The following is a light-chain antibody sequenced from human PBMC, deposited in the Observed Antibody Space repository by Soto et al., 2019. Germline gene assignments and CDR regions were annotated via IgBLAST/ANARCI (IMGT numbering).Light chain of an antibody. CDR3: QQYAASPRT. V-gene: IGKV3-20*01. Sequence: EIVLTQSPATLSLSPRERATLSCRASQSVSNNYLAWYQHRPRQAPRLLIYGASSRAPGLPNRFSGSGSGTDFTLTISRLEPEDFAVYYCQQYAASPRTFGQGTQVEVK. CDR1: QSVSNNY. CDR2: GAS. J-gene: IGKJ1*01.